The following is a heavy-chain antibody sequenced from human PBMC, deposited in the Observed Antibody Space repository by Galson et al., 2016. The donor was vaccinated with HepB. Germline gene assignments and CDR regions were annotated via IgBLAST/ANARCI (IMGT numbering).Heavy chain of an antibody. CDR2: TYYRSKWYN. V-gene: IGHV6-1*01. CDR3: ASGWAGRGWSV. CDR1: GDSVSSDNGA. Sequence: CAISGDSVSSDNGAWNWIRQSPSRGLEWLGRTYYRSKWYNDYGVSVKSRITINPDTSKNQVSLRLNSVTPEDTAVYYCASGWAGRGWSVWGKGTTVTVSS. D-gene: IGHD6-19*01. J-gene: IGHJ6*04.